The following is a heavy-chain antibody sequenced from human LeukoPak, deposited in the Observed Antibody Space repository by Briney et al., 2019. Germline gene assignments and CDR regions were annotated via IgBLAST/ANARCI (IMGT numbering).Heavy chain of an antibody. D-gene: IGHD3-9*01. J-gene: IGHJ4*02. V-gene: IGHV4-39*07. CDR1: GYSISSSSYY. CDR3: ARVLRYFDWSEFAYFDY. Sequence: SETLSLTCTVSGYSISSSSYYWGWIRQPPGKGLEWIGSIYYSGSTYYNPSLKSRVTISVDTSKNQFSLKLSSVTAADTAVYYCARVLRYFDWSEFAYFDYWGQGTLVTVSS. CDR2: IYYSGST.